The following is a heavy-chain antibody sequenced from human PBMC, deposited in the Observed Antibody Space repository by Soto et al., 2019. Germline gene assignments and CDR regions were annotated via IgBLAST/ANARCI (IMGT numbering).Heavy chain of an antibody. CDR2: ISRGGSS. CDR1: GGSIFSDD. CDR3: ARGYWFDP. V-gene: IGHV4-59*01. Sequence: PSETLSLTCTVSGGSIFSDDWTWIRQPPGKGLEWIGYISRGGSSRYAPSLKGRVTFSTDTSKNQVSLKLTYVTVADTAVYYYARGYWFDPWGPGTLVTVSS. J-gene: IGHJ5*02.